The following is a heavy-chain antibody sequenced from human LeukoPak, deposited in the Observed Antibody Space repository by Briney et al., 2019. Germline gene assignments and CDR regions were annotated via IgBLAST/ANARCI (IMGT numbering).Heavy chain of an antibody. CDR3: ARHVVAVGFDY. D-gene: IGHD3-22*01. Sequence: GGSLRLSCAASGFTFSDYYMSWIRQAPGKGLECVSYISSSGNTTYHADSVKGRFTISRDNAKNSLYLQMSSLRAEDTAVYYCARHVVAVGFDYWGQGTLVTVSS. CDR1: GFTFSDYY. CDR2: ISSSGNTT. V-gene: IGHV3-11*04. J-gene: IGHJ4*02.